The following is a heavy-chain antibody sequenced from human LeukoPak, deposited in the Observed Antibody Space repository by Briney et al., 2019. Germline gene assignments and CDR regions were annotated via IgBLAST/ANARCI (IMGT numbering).Heavy chain of an antibody. CDR1: GFTFDDYA. CDR3: AKEIISGAATAA. V-gene: IGHV3-9*01. Sequence: PGGSLRLSCATSGFTFDDYAMHWVRHAPGKGLEWVAGISWNSGSIGYADSVQGRFTISRDNAKNSLYLQMNSLRPEDTALYYCAKEIISGAATAAGGQGTLVTVSA. J-gene: IGHJ4*02. D-gene: IGHD6-13*01. CDR2: ISWNSGSI.